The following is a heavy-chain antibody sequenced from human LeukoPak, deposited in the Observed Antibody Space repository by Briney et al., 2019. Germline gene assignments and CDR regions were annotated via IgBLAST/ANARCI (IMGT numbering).Heavy chain of an antibody. CDR1: GFTFSSYS. CDR3: AKGGPTGSNYFDF. CDR2: ISGSGGST. Sequence: GGSLRLSCAASGFTFSSYSMNWVRQAPGKGPEWVSAISGSGGSTYYADSVKGRFTISRDNSKNTLYLQMNSLRAEDTAVYYCAKGGPTGSNYFDFWGQGTLVTVSS. V-gene: IGHV3-23*01. D-gene: IGHD1-26*01. J-gene: IGHJ4*02.